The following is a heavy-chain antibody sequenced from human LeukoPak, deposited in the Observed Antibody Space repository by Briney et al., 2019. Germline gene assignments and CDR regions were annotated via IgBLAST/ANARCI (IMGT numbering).Heavy chain of an antibody. V-gene: IGHV4-39*07. CDR2: IHHTGTP. CDR1: GASISTNTHY. Sequence: SETLSLTCIVSGASISTNTHYWGWVRQPPGKGLEWIASIHHTGTPYYNPSLKSRVTISVDTSKNQFSLKLSSVTAADTAVYYCARKEYCSSTSCYKDNWFDPWGQGTLVTVSS. J-gene: IGHJ5*02. D-gene: IGHD2-2*02. CDR3: ARKEYCSSTSCYKDNWFDP.